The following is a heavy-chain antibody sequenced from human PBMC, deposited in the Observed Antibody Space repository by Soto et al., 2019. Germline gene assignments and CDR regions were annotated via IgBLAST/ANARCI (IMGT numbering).Heavy chain of an antibody. CDR2: INPNSGAT. J-gene: IGHJ4*02. Sequence: AAVKVSCKASGYMFTGNYMHWVRQAPGQGLEYMGWINPNSGATNYAQKFQGRVTMTWDTSISTAYVELSRLRSDDTAVYYCAPHYPDSSGYFDHWGQGTLVTVSS. CDR1: GYMFTGNY. CDR3: APHYPDSSGYFDH. V-gene: IGHV1-2*02. D-gene: IGHD3-22*01.